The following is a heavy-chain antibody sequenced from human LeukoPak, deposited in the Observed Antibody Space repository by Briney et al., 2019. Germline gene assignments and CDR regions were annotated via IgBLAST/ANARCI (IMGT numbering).Heavy chain of an antibody. Sequence: PSETLSLTCAVSGGSISTRYYYWGWIRQPPGKGLEWIGAIHDSGSTYYSPSLKSQVTISVDTSNNQFSLKLSSVTAGDTAVYYCASPYFYGSGSFPNYWGQGILVTVST. D-gene: IGHD3-10*01. V-gene: IGHV4-39*01. CDR2: IHDSGST. CDR3: ASPYFYGSGSFPNY. J-gene: IGHJ4*02. CDR1: GGSISTRYYY.